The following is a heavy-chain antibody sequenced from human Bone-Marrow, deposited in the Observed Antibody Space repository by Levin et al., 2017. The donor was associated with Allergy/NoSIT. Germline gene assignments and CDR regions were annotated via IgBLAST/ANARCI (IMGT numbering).Heavy chain of an antibody. Sequence: NSGGSLRLSCTASGFSFTDYYMSWIRQAPGKGLEWVSYITSSGRTTYYADSVRGRFTISRDNAKNSLYLQMNSLRAEDTAVYYCASLYYYDHSGWPYYFDHWGQGSLVTVSS. CDR3: ASLYYYDHSGWPYYFDH. D-gene: IGHD3-22*01. V-gene: IGHV3-11*01. CDR2: ITSSGRTT. J-gene: IGHJ4*02. CDR1: GFSFTDYY.